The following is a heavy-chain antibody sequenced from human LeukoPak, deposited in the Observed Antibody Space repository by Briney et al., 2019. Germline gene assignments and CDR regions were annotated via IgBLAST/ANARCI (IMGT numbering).Heavy chain of an antibody. CDR3: ARGYCSGGHCYAFDY. D-gene: IGHD2-15*01. CDR1: GFTFSSYW. CDR2: IKQDGSER. J-gene: IGHJ4*02. Sequence: PGGSLRLSCAASGFTFSSYWMNWVRQAPGKGLEWVANIKQDGSERYYVDSVKGRFTISRDNAKNSLYLQMNSLRAEDTYVYYCARGYCSGGHCYAFDYWGQGTLVTVSS. V-gene: IGHV3-7*01.